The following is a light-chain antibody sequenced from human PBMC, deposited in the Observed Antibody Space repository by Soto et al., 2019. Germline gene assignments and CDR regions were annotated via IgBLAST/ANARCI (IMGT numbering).Light chain of an antibody. J-gene: IGLJ1*01. CDR3: SSYRSVGTIG. CDR1: NSDIGGYNY. V-gene: IGLV2-14*01. Sequence: QSALTQPASVSGSPGQSITIYCTGTNSDIGGYNYVSWYQQYPGKAPKVIIYEVTNRPTGVSNRFSGSKSGKAASLTISGLQAEDEADYYCSSYRSVGTIGFGTGTKVTVL. CDR2: EVT.